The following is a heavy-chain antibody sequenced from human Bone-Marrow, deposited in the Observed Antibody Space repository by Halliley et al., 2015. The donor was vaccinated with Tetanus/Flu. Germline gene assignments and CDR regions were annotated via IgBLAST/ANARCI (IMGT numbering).Heavy chain of an antibody. J-gene: IGHJ4*02. CDR2: ITENGGTT. D-gene: IGHD3-10*01. Sequence: SLRLSCAASGFTFSSYRMHWVRQATEKGLEYVAAITENGGTTFYTDSVKGRFTISRDNSKNTLFLEMGSLRVEDTAVYYCAREPVWGDLDYWGQGTLVTVSS. CDR1: GFTFSSYR. V-gene: IGHV3-64*02. CDR3: AREPVWGDLDY.